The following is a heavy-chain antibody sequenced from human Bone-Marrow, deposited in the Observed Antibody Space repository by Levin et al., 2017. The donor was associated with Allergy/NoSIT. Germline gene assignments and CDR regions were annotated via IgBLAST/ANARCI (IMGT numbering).Heavy chain of an antibody. CDR3: ARAPYCGGDCFIDY. J-gene: IGHJ4*02. CDR1: GFTFSSYW. V-gene: IGHV3-7*01. Sequence: GESLKISCAASGFTFSSYWMSWVRQAPGKGLEWVANIKQDGSEKYYVDSVKGRFTISRDNAKNSLYLQMNSLRAEDTAVYYCARAPYCGGDCFIDYWGQGTLVTVSS. CDR2: IKQDGSEK. D-gene: IGHD2-21*02.